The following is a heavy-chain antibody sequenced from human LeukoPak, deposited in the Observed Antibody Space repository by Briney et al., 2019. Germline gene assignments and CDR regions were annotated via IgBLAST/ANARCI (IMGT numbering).Heavy chain of an antibody. J-gene: IGHJ4*02. CDR2: INPNSGGT. CDR1: GFTFTGYY. Sequence: ASVKVSCKASGFTFTGYYMHWVRQAPGQGLEWMGWINPNSGGTNYAQKFQGRVTMTRDTSISTAYMELSRLRSDDTAVYYCASMMGIAVAGTSPFDYWGQGTLVTVSS. V-gene: IGHV1-2*02. CDR3: ASMMGIAVAGTSPFDY. D-gene: IGHD6-19*01.